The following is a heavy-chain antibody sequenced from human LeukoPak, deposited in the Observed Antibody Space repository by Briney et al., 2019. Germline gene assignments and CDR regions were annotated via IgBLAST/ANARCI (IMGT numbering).Heavy chain of an antibody. J-gene: IGHJ5*02. Sequence: ASVKVSCKASGGTFSSYAISWVRQAPGQGLEWMGGIIPIFGTVNYAQKFQGRVTITADESTSTAYMELSSLRSEDTAVYYCASLYGDYRGWFDPWGQETLVTVSS. CDR2: IIPIFGTV. CDR1: GGTFSSYA. V-gene: IGHV1-69*13. CDR3: ASLYGDYRGWFDP. D-gene: IGHD4-17*01.